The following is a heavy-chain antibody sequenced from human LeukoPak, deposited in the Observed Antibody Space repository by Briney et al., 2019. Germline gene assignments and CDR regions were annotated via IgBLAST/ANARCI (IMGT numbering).Heavy chain of an antibody. Sequence: GGSLRLSCAASGFTFSSYSMNWVRQAPGKGLEWVSYISSSSSTIYYADSVKGRFTISRDNAKNSLFLQMSSLRVEDTAVYFCSGDPGDYWGQGTLVTVSS. CDR1: GFTFSSYS. J-gene: IGHJ4*02. CDR3: SGDPGDY. CDR2: ISSSSSTI. D-gene: IGHD3-10*01. V-gene: IGHV3-48*04.